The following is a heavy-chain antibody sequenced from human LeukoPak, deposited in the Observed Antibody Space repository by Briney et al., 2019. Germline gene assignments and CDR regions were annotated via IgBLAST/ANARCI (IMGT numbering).Heavy chain of an antibody. Sequence: SETLSLTCVVYGGSFSGYYWSWIRQPPGKGLEWIGEINHSGSTNYNPSLKSRVTISVDTSKNQFSLKLSSVTAADTAVYYCARSRPSSYYYYYYYMDVWGKGTTVTISS. V-gene: IGHV4-34*01. J-gene: IGHJ6*03. D-gene: IGHD2-15*01. CDR2: INHSGST. CDR3: ARSRPSSYYYYYYYMDV. CDR1: GGSFSGYY.